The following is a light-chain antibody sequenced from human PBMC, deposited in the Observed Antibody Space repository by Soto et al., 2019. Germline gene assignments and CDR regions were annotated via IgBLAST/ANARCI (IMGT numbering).Light chain of an antibody. Sequence: VLTQAPSTLSLSPGERAILSCRASQSVGTYLAWYQQKPGQAPRLLIYDASNRATGIPARFGGSGSGTEFTLTISSMQSEDFAVYYCQQYNNWPPWTFGQGTKVDIK. CDR3: QQYNNWPPWT. CDR1: QSVGTY. CDR2: DAS. J-gene: IGKJ1*01. V-gene: IGKV3-11*01.